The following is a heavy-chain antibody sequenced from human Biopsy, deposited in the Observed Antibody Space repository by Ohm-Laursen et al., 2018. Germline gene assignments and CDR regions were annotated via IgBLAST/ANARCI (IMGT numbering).Heavy chain of an antibody. CDR2: IFYRGST. CDR1: GVSISSYF. V-gene: IGHV4-59*04. J-gene: IGHJ4*02. CDR3: ARDYDTSGYYFVS. Sequence: SETLSLTCTVSGVSISSYFWSWIRQPPGQGLEGIGSIFYRGSTHYKPSLKSRVNISVETSKNQFSLKLNSVTAADTAVYNCARDYDTSGYYFVSWGQGTLVTVSS. D-gene: IGHD3-22*01.